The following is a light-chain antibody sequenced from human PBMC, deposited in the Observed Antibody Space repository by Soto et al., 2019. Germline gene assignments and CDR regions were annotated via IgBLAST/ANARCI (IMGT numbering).Light chain of an antibody. Sequence: QSALTQPPSASGSPGQSVTISCSGTDRDVGKYNYVSWYQQHPGTAPKVLIYEVRKRPSGVPDRFSASKTGNTASLTVSGLQDDDGADYYCSSSAGDNTYVFGSGTKVTVL. CDR3: SSSAGDNTYV. J-gene: IGLJ1*01. V-gene: IGLV2-8*01. CDR1: DRDVGKYNY. CDR2: EVR.